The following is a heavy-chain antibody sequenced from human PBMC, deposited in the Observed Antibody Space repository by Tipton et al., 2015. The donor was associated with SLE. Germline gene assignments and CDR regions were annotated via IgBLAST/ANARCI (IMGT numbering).Heavy chain of an antibody. CDR3: ARGPGYCNGGNCEGDRRYFDP. Sequence: TLSLTCTVSGGSLSGYYWSWIRQPPGEGLEYLGYVYSSDDIHYNPSLKSRVSMSIDTSKNQFSLTVNSVTAADTAIYYCARGPGYCNGGNCEGDRRYFDPWGPGILVTVSS. V-gene: IGHV4-59*01. J-gene: IGHJ5*02. D-gene: IGHD2-15*01. CDR2: VYSSDDI. CDR1: GGSLSGYY.